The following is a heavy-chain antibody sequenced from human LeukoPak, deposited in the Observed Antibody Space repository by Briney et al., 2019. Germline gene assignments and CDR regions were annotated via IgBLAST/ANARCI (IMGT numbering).Heavy chain of an antibody. CDR1: GYTFTSYS. CDR3: AREANYDYVWGSYRLDY. D-gene: IGHD3-16*02. J-gene: IGHJ4*02. V-gene: IGHV1-18*01. Sequence: ASVKVSCKASGYTFTSYSINWVRQAPGQGLEWMAWISGYNGNTNYAQKFHGRVTLTRDTSTSTAYMELRSLRSDDTAVYYCAREANYDYVWGSYRLDYWGQGTLVTVSS. CDR2: ISGYNGNT.